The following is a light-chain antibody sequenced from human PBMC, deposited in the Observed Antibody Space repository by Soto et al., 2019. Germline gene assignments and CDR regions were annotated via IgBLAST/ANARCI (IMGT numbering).Light chain of an antibody. CDR1: RSNIGINA. V-gene: IGLV1-44*01. CDR2: ANN. Sequence: QSVLTQPPSVSGTPGQRVSISCSGSRSNIGINAVDWYHQLPGTAPKVLIYANNQRPSGVPDRFSGSKSGTSASLAINGLQSDDEVHYSCTAGDDSLNGLVFGGGTKVTV. CDR3: TAGDDSLNGLV. J-gene: IGLJ2*01.